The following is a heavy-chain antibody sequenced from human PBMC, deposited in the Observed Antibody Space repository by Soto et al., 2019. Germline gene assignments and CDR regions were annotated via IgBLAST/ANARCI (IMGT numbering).Heavy chain of an antibody. D-gene: IGHD3-10*01. CDR2: IYYSGST. Sequence: SETLSLTCTVSGGSISSYYWSWIRQPPGKGLEWIGYIYYSGSTNYSPSLKSRVTISVDTSKNQFSLKLSSVTAADTAVYYCARADYGSGSYYNAWFDPWGQGTLVTVSS. V-gene: IGHV4-59*01. CDR1: GGSISSYY. J-gene: IGHJ5*02. CDR3: ARADYGSGSYYNAWFDP.